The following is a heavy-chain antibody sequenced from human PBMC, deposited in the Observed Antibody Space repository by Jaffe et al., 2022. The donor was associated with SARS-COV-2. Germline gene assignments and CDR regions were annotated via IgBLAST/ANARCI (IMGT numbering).Heavy chain of an antibody. CDR1: GFTFSSYE. CDR2: ISSSGSTI. V-gene: IGHV3-48*03. D-gene: IGHD6-19*01. Sequence: EVQLVESGGGLVQPGGSLRLSCAASGFTFSSYEMNWVRQAPGKGLEWVSYISSSGSTIYYADSVKGRFTISRDNAKNSLYLQMNSLRAEDTAVYYCARVGSSGWYGVPYWGQGTLVTVSS. CDR3: ARVGSSGWYGVPY. J-gene: IGHJ4*02.